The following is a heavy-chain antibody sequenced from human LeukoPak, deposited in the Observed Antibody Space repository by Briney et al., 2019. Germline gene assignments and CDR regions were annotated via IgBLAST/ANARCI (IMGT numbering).Heavy chain of an antibody. CDR2: ISYDGSNK. CDR3: AKDFDIVVVPAAIGSDDY. J-gene: IGHJ4*02. D-gene: IGHD2-2*01. Sequence: GRSLRLSCAASGFTFSSYGMHWVRQAPGKGLEWVAVISYDGSNKYYADSVKGRFTISRDNSKNTLYLQMNSLRAEDTAVYYCAKDFDIVVVPAAIGSDDYWGQGTLVTVSS. CDR1: GFTFSSYG. V-gene: IGHV3-30*18.